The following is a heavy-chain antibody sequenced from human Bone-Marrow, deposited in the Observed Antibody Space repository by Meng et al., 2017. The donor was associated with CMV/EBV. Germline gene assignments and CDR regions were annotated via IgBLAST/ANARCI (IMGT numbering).Heavy chain of an antibody. CDR2: IYYSGST. V-gene: IGHV4-39*07. J-gene: IGHJ4*02. CDR1: GGPISSSSYY. CDR3: ARVKKGMAMFDY. Sequence: LQEPGPGLVNPSDTLSLTCTVSGGPISSSSYYWGWIRQPPGKGLEWIGSIYYSGSTYYNPSLKSRVTISVDTSKNQFSLKLSSVTAADTAVYYCARVKKGMAMFDYWGQGTLVTVSS. D-gene: IGHD6-13*01.